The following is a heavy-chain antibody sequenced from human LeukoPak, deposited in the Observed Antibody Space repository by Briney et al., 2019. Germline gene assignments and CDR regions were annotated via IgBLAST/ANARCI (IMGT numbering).Heavy chain of an antibody. Sequence: GSLRLSCAASGFTSSTYWMSWVRQAPGKGLEWVANIKQDGSEKCYVDSVKGRFTISRDNARNSVYLQMNSLRVEDTAVYYCARELGHDPASGMDVWGQGTTVTVSS. CDR1: GFTSSTYW. V-gene: IGHV3-7*01. J-gene: IGHJ6*02. CDR3: ARELGHDPASGMDV. CDR2: IKQDGSEK. D-gene: IGHD1-26*01.